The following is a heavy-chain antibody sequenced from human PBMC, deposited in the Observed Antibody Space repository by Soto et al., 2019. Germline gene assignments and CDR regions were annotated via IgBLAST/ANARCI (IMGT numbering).Heavy chain of an antibody. CDR2: INAGNGNT. CDR3: ARDQVVVAADNWFDP. D-gene: IGHD2-15*01. Sequence: ASVKVSCKASGYTFTSYAIHWVRQAPGQRLEWMGWINAGNGNTKYSQKFQGRVTITRDTSASTAYMELSSLRSEDTAVYYCARDQVVVAADNWFDPWGQGTRVTVAS. V-gene: IGHV1-3*01. J-gene: IGHJ5*02. CDR1: GYTFTSYA.